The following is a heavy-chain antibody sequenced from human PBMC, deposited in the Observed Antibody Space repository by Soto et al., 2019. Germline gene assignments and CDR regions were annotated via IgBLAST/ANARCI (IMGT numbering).Heavy chain of an antibody. D-gene: IGHD2-2*01. CDR1: GYTFTGYY. V-gene: IGHV1-2*04. Sequence: GASVKVSCKASGYTFTGYYMHWVRQAPGQGLEWMGWINPNSGGTNYAQKFQGWVTMTRDTSISTAYMELSRLRSDDTAVYYCARAPYCSSTSCYAQHFDYWGQGTLVTVSS. CDR2: INPNSGGT. CDR3: ARAPYCSSTSCYAQHFDY. J-gene: IGHJ4*02.